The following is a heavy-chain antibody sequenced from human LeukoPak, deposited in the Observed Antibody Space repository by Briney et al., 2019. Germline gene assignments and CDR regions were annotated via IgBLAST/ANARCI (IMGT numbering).Heavy chain of an antibody. CDR3: ARGHSYGYGYYYYMDV. V-gene: IGHV5-51*01. D-gene: IGHD5-18*01. J-gene: IGHJ6*03. CDR2: IYPGDSET. CDR1: GFNFINYW. Sequence: GGSLQISCEGSGFNFINYWIAWVRQMPGKGLEWMGIIYPGDSETRYSPSFEAQVPISADKSISTAYLHWSSLKASDTAMYYCARGHSYGYGYYYYMDVWGKGTTVTVSS.